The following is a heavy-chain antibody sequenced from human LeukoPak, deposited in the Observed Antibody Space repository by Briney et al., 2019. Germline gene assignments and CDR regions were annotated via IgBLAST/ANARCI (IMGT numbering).Heavy chain of an antibody. CDR3: AKRTMSAFDS. V-gene: IGHV3-23*01. D-gene: IGHD5-24*01. J-gene: IGHJ4*02. Sequence: GGSLRLSCTASGFTFRTYAMSWVRQAPGKGLEWLSGISGSGNGTYYADSVKGRFIISRDNSKNMVYLQMNSLTVEDTATYYCAKRTMSAFDSWGQGTLLIVSS. CDR2: ISGSGNGT. CDR1: GFTFRTYA.